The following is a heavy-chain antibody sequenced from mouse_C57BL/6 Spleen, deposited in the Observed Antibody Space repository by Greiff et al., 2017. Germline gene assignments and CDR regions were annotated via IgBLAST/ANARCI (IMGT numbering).Heavy chain of an antibody. V-gene: IGHV1-7*01. D-gene: IGHD1-1*01. J-gene: IGHJ3*01. CDR1: GYTFTSYW. Sequence: VQLVESGAELAKPGASVKLSCKASGYTFTSYWMHWVKQMPGQGLEWIGYINPSSGYTKYNQKFKDKATLTADKSSSTAYMQLSSLTYEDSAVYYCAREGYYYGSSGAWFAYWGQGTLVTVSA. CDR2: INPSSGYT. CDR3: AREGYYYGSSGAWFAY.